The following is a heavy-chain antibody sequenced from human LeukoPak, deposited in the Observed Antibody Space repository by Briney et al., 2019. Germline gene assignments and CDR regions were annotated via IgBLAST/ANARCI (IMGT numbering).Heavy chain of an antibody. CDR1: GGSISSGSYY. D-gene: IGHD2-15*01. CDR3: AREVVAAATAFDP. CDR2: IYTSGST. Sequence: PSETLSLTCTVSGGSISSGSYYWSWIQQPAGKGLEWIGRIYTSGSTNYNPSLKSRVTISVDTSKNQFSLKLSSVTAANTAVYYCAREVVAAATAFDPWGQGTLVTVSS. J-gene: IGHJ5*02. V-gene: IGHV4-61*02.